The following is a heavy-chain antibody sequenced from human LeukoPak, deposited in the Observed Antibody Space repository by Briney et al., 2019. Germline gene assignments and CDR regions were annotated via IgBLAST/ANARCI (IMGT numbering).Heavy chain of an antibody. J-gene: IGHJ4*02. D-gene: IGHD3-10*01. CDR3: AKDKFDGSGSYYFDY. CDR2: ICWVSGRT. V-gene: IGHV3-43D*03. CDR1: GFTFDDYA. Sequence: GGSLRLSCAASGFTFDDYAMHWVRQAPGKGLEWVSLICWVSGRTYYADSVGGRFTISRDNSKNSLYLQMGSLRAEDTALYYCAKDKFDGSGSYYFDYWGQGTLVTVSS.